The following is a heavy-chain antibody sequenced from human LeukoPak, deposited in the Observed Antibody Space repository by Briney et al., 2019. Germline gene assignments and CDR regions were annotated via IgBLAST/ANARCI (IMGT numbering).Heavy chain of an antibody. CDR1: GGSISSYY. CDR3: ARDPSDSSGYPFFDY. Sequence: SETLSLTCTVSGGSISSYYWSWIRQPPGKGLEWIGYIYYSGSTNYNPSLKSRVTISVDTSKNQFSLKLSSVTAADTAVYYCARDPSDSSGYPFFDYWGQGTLVTVSS. V-gene: IGHV4-59*01. J-gene: IGHJ4*02. CDR2: IYYSGST. D-gene: IGHD3-22*01.